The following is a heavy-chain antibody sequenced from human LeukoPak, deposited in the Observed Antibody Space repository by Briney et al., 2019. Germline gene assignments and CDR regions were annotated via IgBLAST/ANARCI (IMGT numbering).Heavy chain of an antibody. J-gene: IGHJ3*02. V-gene: IGHV4-30-4*08. Sequence: PSETLSLTCAVSGGSITSGNNYWSWIRQHPGTGLEWIGYIYYSGSTYYNPSLKSRVTISVDTSKNQFSLKLSSVTAADTAVYYCAGSHYDILTGYSDGNAFDIWGQGTMVTVSS. CDR1: GGSITSGNNY. CDR3: AGSHYDILTGYSDGNAFDI. D-gene: IGHD3-9*01. CDR2: IYYSGST.